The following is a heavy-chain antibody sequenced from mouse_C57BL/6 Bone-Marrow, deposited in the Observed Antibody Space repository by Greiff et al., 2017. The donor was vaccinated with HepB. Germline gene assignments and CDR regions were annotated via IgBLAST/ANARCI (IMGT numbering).Heavy chain of an antibody. CDR3: ARAGITTVVATDYAMDY. CDR2: IDPSDSET. Sequence: VQLQQPGAELVRPGSSVKLSCKASGYTFTSYWMHWVKQRPIQGLEWIGNIDPSDSETHYNQKFKDKATLTVDKSSSTAYMQLSSLTSVDSAVYYCARAGITTVVATDYAMDYWGQGTSVTVSS. CDR1: GYTFTSYW. V-gene: IGHV1-52*01. J-gene: IGHJ4*01. D-gene: IGHD1-1*01.